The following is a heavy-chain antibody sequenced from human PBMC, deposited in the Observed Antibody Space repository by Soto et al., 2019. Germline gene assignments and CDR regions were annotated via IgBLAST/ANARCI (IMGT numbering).Heavy chain of an antibody. CDR3: RAYYYDSSGYYSRAQFDY. Sequence: GGSLRLSCAASGFTFSSYSMNWVRQAPGKGLEWVSYISSSSSTIYYADSVKGRFTIPRDNAKNSLYLQMNSLRAEDTAVYYCRAYYYDSSGYYSRAQFDYWGQGTLVTVSS. V-gene: IGHV3-48*01. CDR1: GFTFSSYS. D-gene: IGHD3-22*01. CDR2: ISSSSSTI. J-gene: IGHJ4*02.